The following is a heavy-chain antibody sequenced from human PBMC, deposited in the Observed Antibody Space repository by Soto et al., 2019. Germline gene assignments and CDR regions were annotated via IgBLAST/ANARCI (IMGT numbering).Heavy chain of an antibody. Sequence: ASVKVSCKASGYTFTSHYIHWVRQAPGQGLEWMGIINPSSGSASHAQKFQDRVTMTRDTSTSTVYMELSSLRSEDTAVYYCARVGAVAGVLYYFDYWGQGTLVTVSS. V-gene: IGHV1-46*01. J-gene: IGHJ4*02. CDR1: GYTFTSHY. CDR2: INPSSGSA. CDR3: ARVGAVAGVLYYFDY. D-gene: IGHD6-19*01.